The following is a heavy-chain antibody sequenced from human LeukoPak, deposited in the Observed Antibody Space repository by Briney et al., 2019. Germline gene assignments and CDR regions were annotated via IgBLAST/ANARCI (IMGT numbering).Heavy chain of an antibody. Sequence: ASVKVSCKASGGTFSSYAISWVRKAPGQGLGWMGRIIPFHGIANYAQQFQGRVTITSDKSTSTAYMELSSLRSEDTAVYYCARAGREGSTAVIANYYYYYGMDVWGQGTTVTVSS. CDR3: ARAGREGSTAVIANYYYYYGMDV. D-gene: IGHD4-17*01. J-gene: IGHJ6*02. CDR2: IIPFHGIA. V-gene: IGHV1-69*04. CDR1: GGTFSSYA.